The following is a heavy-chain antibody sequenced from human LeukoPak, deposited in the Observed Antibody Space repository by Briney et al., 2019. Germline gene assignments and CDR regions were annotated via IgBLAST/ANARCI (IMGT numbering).Heavy chain of an antibody. D-gene: IGHD6-19*01. V-gene: IGHV4-61*08. CDR1: GGSISSGDYY. J-gene: IGHJ4*02. CDR2: IYYSGST. Sequence: SQTLSLTCTVSGGSISSGDYYWSWVRQPPGKGLEWIGYIYYSGSTNYNPSLKSRVTISVDTSKNQFSLKLSSVTAADTAVYYCARRKWLVLDYWGQGTLVTVSS. CDR3: ARRKWLVLDY.